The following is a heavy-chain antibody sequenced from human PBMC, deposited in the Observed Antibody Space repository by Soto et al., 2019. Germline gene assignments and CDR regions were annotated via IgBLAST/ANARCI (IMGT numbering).Heavy chain of an antibody. D-gene: IGHD2-15*01. CDR2: INSAGSTI. CDR3: ASPLGSAAPPYGMDV. V-gene: IGHV3-74*01. Sequence: EVQLVESGGGLVQPGGSLRLSCAASGFTFSSYWMHWVRQAPGKGLVWVSRINSAGSTISYADSVKGRFTISRDNAKNTLDLQMNSLGDEDTAVYYCASPLGSAAPPYGMDVWGQGTTVIVSS. CDR1: GFTFSSYW. J-gene: IGHJ6*02.